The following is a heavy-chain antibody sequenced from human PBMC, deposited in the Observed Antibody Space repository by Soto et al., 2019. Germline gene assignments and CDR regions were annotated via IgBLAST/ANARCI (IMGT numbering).Heavy chain of an antibody. CDR3: AKGDRNSSGWYYYYGMDV. D-gene: IGHD6-19*01. V-gene: IGHV3-23*01. Sequence: GGSLRLSCAASGFTFSSYAMSWVRQAPGKGLEWVSAISGSGGSTYYADSVKGRFTISRDNSKNTLYLQMNSLRAEDTAVYYCAKGDRNSSGWYYYYGMDVWGQGTTVTVSS. J-gene: IGHJ6*02. CDR2: ISGSGGST. CDR1: GFTFSSYA.